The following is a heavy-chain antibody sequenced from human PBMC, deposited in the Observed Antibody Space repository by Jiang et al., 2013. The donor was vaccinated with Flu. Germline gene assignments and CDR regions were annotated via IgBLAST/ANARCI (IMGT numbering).Heavy chain of an antibody. V-gene: IGHV3-30*18. J-gene: IGHJ4*02. CDR3: AKERRGYNYGGGCVFDS. D-gene: IGHD5-18*01. Sequence: QLVESGGGVVQPGRSLRLSCAASGFTFSSYGMHWVRQAPGKGLEWVAVISYDGSDKYYADSVKGRFTISRDNSKNTLYLQMNSLRAEDTAVYYCAKERRGYNYGGGCVFDSWGQGTLVTVSS. CDR2: ISYDGSDK. CDR1: GFTFSSYG.